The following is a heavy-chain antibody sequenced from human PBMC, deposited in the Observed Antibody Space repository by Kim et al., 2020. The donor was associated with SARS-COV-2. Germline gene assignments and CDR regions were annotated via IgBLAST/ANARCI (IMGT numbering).Heavy chain of an antibody. CDR3: AKDQSGNYYYYSGMDV. V-gene: IGHV3-23*01. CDR1: GFMFSSHA. D-gene: IGHD1-26*01. Sequence: GGSLRLSCVASGFMFSSHAMTWVRQAPGKGLERVSIISGGGDITYYADSVKGRFTVSRDNSKNTLYLQMNSLRAEDTALYFCAKDQSGNYYYYSGMDVWGPGTTVIVSS. CDR2: ISGGGDIT. J-gene: IGHJ6*02.